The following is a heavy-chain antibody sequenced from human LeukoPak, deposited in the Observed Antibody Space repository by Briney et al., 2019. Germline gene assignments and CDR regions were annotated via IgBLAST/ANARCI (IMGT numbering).Heavy chain of an antibody. CDR3: ARTASSSWAPFDY. D-gene: IGHD6-13*01. CDR2: IYPGDSDT. CDR1: GYSFTSYW. V-gene: IGHV5-51*01. J-gene: IGHJ4*02. Sequence: GESLKISCKGSGYSFTSYWIGWVRQMPGKGLEWMGIIYPGDSDTRYSPSFQGRVTISADKSISTAYLQWSSLKASDTAMYYCARTASSSWAPFDYWGQGTLVTVSS.